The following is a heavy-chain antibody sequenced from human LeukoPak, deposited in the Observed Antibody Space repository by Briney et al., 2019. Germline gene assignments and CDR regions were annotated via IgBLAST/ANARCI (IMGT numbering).Heavy chain of an antibody. D-gene: IGHD3-10*01. CDR3: ARDIGSGSYTLSDY. V-gene: IGHV3-23*01. CDR1: GFTFSNYA. J-gene: IGHJ4*02. Sequence: GGSLRLSCAASGFTFSNYAMSWVRQAPGKGLEWVSTISGSGGSTYYADSVKGRFTISRDNSKNTLYLQMNSLRAEDTAVYYCARDIGSGSYTLSDYWGQGTLVTVSS. CDR2: ISGSGGST.